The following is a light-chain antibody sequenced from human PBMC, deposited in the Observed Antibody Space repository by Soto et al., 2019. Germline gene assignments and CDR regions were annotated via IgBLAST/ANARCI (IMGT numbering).Light chain of an antibody. V-gene: IGKV1-6*01. J-gene: IGKJ1*01. CDR3: LQHYNYPRT. Sequence: AIQMTQSPSSRSASVGDRVTIACRASQGIRNDLVWYQQKPGKAPNLLIYAASSLQSGVPSRFSGSGSGTDFTLTISSLQPEDFATYYCLQHYNYPRTFGQGTKVEIK. CDR2: AAS. CDR1: QGIRND.